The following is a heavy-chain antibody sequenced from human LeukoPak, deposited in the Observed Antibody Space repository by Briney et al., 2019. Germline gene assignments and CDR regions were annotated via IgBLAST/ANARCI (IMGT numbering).Heavy chain of an antibody. J-gene: IGHJ6*03. D-gene: IGHD5-12*01. CDR1: GFTFTSYS. CDR3: ARTTEGYAGGPGYSYYYYMDV. Sequence: GGSLRLSCAASGFTFTSYSMNWVRQAPGKGLEWVSAISGSGGSTYYADFVKGRFTISRDNSKSTLYLQMNNLRADDTAVYYCARTTEGYAGGPGYSYYYYMDVWGKGTTVTISS. V-gene: IGHV3-23*01. CDR2: ISGSGGST.